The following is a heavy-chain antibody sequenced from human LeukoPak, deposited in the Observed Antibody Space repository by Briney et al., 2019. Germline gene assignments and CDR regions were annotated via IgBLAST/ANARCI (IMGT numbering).Heavy chain of an antibody. D-gene: IGHD6-13*01. J-gene: IGHJ4*02. V-gene: IGHV3-30-3*01. CDR1: GFTFSSCA. CDR2: ISYDGSNK. CDR3: ARDRGSSWYYFDY. Sequence: GGSLRLSCAASGFTFSSCAMHWVRQAPGKGLEWVAIISYDGSNKYYADSVKGRFTISRDSSKNTLYLQMNSLRAEDTAVYYCARDRGSSWYYFDYWGQGTLVTVSS.